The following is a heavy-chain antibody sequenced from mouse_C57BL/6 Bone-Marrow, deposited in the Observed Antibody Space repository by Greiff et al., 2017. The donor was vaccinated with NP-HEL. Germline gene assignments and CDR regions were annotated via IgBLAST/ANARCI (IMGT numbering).Heavy chain of an antibody. V-gene: IGHV1-50*01. CDR3: ARGPLYYGSSFLFAY. D-gene: IGHD1-1*01. Sequence: QVQLQQPGAELVKPGASVKLSCKASGYTFTSYWMQWVKQRPGQGLEWIGEIDPSDSYTNYNQKFKGKATLTVDTSSSPAYMQLSSLTSEDSAVYYCARGPLYYGSSFLFAYWGQGTLVTVSA. J-gene: IGHJ3*01. CDR1: GYTFTSYW. CDR2: IDPSDSYT.